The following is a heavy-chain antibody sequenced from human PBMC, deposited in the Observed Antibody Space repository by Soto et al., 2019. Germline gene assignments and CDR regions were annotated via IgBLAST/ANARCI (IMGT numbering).Heavy chain of an antibody. V-gene: IGHV4-59*01. CDR1: GGSISSYY. CDR3: ARGLAYYYDSSGYYPLDAFGI. J-gene: IGHJ3*02. CDR2: IYYSGST. Sequence: PSETLSLTCTVSGGSISSYYWSWIRQPPGKGLEWIGYIYYSGSTNYNPSLKSRVTISVDTSKNQFSLRLSSVTAADTAVYYCARGLAYYYDSSGYYPLDAFGIWGQGTMVTVSS. D-gene: IGHD3-22*01.